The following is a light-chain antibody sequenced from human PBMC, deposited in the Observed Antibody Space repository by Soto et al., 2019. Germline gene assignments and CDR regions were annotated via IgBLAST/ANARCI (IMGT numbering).Light chain of an antibody. Sequence: SASVGDRVTITCRASQSISSWLAWYQQKPGKAPKLLIYDASSLESGVPSRFSGSGSGTDFTLTISSLQPDDFSTYYCQQFNSYPYTFGQGTKVDIK. J-gene: IGKJ2*01. CDR3: QQFNSYPYT. V-gene: IGKV1-5*01. CDR1: QSISSW. CDR2: DAS.